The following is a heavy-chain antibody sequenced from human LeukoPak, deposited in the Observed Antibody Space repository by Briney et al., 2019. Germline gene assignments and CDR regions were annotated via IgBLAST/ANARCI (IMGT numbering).Heavy chain of an antibody. CDR3: ARSGAMVIRGYYYYGMDV. CDR2: IYSGGST. V-gene: IGHV3-66*01. J-gene: IGHJ6*02. Sequence: PGGSLRLSCAASGFTVSSNYMTWVRQAPGKGLEWVSVIYSGGSTYYADSVKGRFTISRDNSKNTLYLQMNSLRVEDTAVYYCARSGAMVIRGYYYYGMDVWGQGTTVTVAS. CDR1: GFTVSSNY. D-gene: IGHD5-18*01.